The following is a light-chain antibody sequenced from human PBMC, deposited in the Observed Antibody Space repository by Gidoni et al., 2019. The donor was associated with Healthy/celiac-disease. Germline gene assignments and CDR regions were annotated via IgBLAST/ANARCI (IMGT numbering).Light chain of an antibody. Sequence: EIVLTQSPATLSLSPGERATLSCRASQSVSSYLAWYQQKPGQAPSLLIYDASNRAAGIPARFSGSGSGTDFTLTISSLEPEDFAVYYCQRRSNWPPITFXQXTRLEIK. CDR2: DAS. J-gene: IGKJ5*01. V-gene: IGKV3-11*01. CDR3: QRRSNWPPIT. CDR1: QSVSSY.